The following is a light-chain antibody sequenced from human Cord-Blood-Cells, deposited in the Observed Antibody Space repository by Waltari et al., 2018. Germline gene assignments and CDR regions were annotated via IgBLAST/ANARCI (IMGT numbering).Light chain of an antibody. CDR3: SSYTSSSTLV. CDR1: SSDVGGYNY. CDR2: DVS. J-gene: IGLJ3*02. V-gene: IGLV2-14*03. Sequence: QSALTQPASVSGSPGQSITISCTGTSSDVGGYNYVSWYQQHPGKAPKLIIYDVSNRPSGVSNRFSRSKSGNTASLPISGLQAEDVADYYCSSYTSSSTLVFGGGTKLTVL.